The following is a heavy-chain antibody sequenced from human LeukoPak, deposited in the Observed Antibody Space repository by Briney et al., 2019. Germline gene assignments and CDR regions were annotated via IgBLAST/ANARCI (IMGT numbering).Heavy chain of an antibody. CDR3: ARSVVVPAAIEWDYYMHV. CDR2: IIPIFGTA. CDR1: GGTFSSYA. Sequence: SVKVCCKASGGTFSSYAISWVRQAPGQGLEWMGGIIPIFGTANYAQKFQGRVTITADESTSTAYMELSSLRSEDTAVYYCARSVVVPAAIEWDYYMHVWGKGTTVTVSS. J-gene: IGHJ6*03. D-gene: IGHD2-2*02. V-gene: IGHV1-69*13.